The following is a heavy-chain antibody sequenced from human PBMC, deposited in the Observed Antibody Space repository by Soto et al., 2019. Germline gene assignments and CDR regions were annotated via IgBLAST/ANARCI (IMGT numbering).Heavy chain of an antibody. CDR2: ISSSSYI. V-gene: IGHV3-21*01. CDR1: GFTFSSYS. CDR3: ARAVGVPAAMLPPXVNWXDP. Sequence: PGGSLRLSCAASGFTFSSYSMNWVRQAPGKGLEWVSSISSSSYIYYADSVKGRFTISRDNAKNSLYLQMNSLRAEDTAVYYCARAVGVPAAMLPPXVNWXDPWGQGTLVTVSS. D-gene: IGHD2-2*01. J-gene: IGHJ5*02.